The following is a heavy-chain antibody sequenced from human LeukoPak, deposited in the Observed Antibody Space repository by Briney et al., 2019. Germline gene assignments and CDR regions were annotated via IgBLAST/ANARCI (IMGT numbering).Heavy chain of an antibody. CDR1: GYTFTSYG. J-gene: IGHJ6*03. CDR3: ARDPLGYCSGGSCLKYYYYMDV. V-gene: IGHV1-18*01. CDR2: ISAYNGNT. D-gene: IGHD2-15*01. Sequence: GASVKVSCKASGYTFTSYGISWVRQAPGQGLEWMGWISAYNGNTNYAQKLQGRVTMTTDTSTSTAYMELRSLRSDGTAVYYCARDPLGYCSGGSCLKYYYYMDVWGKGTTVTVSS.